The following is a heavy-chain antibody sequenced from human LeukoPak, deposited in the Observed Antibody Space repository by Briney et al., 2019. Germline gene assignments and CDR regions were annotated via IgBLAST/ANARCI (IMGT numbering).Heavy chain of an antibody. J-gene: IGHJ6*02. CDR3: ARLGKNYYLYHGMDV. CDR2: IYPGDSDT. CDR1: GYTFTLYW. D-gene: IGHD3-10*01. V-gene: IGHV5-51*01. Sequence: GESLKISCQGSGYTFTLYWTAWVRQMPGKGLEWMGIIYPGDSDTRYSPSFQGQVTISVDKSISTAYLQWSSLKASDSAMYYCARLGKNYYLYHGMDVWGPGTTVIVSS.